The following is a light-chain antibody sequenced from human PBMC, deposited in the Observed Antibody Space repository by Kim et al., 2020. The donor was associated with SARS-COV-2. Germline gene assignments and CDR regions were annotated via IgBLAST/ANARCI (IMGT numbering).Light chain of an antibody. CDR2: EAS. CDR3: QQSKTYPLT. Sequence: AAVGDRITITCRASQDIGNDLAWYQQKPGKPPKLLIYEASSLESGVPSRFSPIRNATDFTLTISSLQPEDFATYYCQQSKTYPLTFGGGTKVDIK. J-gene: IGKJ4*01. V-gene: IGKV1-13*02. CDR1: QDIGND.